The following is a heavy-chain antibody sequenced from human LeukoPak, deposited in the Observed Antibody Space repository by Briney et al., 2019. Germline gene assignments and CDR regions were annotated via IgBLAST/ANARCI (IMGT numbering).Heavy chain of an antibody. Sequence: GGSLRLSCAASGFTFSSYWMSWVRQAPGKGLEWVSCISGTSNTIYYADSVEGRFTVSRDNAKNSLYLQMNSLRAEDTAIYYCARDLGSYSSGWYMGFDYWGQGTLVTVSS. CDR2: ISGTSNTI. D-gene: IGHD6-19*01. CDR3: ARDLGSYSSGWYMGFDY. J-gene: IGHJ4*02. CDR1: GFTFSSYW. V-gene: IGHV3-48*04.